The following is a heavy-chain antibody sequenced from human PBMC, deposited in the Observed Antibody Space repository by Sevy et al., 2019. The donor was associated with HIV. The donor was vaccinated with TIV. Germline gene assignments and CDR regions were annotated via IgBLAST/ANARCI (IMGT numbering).Heavy chain of an antibody. Sequence: SETLSLTCTVSGGSISTYYWTWIRQPPGKGLEWLGSIHSTGGSNDNPSLNGRITLSVDTSKNQFSMKMSSVTAAETAVYYCARVPGIIVPAAIPDRYYYSMDVWGQGTTVTVSS. D-gene: IGHD2-2*02. CDR2: IHSTGGS. J-gene: IGHJ6*02. CDR3: ARVPGIIVPAAIPDRYYYSMDV. CDR1: GGSISTYY. V-gene: IGHV4-59*01.